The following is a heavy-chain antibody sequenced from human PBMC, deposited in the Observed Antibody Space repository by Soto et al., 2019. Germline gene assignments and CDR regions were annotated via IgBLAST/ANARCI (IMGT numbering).Heavy chain of an antibody. Sequence: SETLSLTCAVYGGSFSGYYWSWIRQPPGRGLEWIGEINHSGSTNYNPSLKSRVTISVDTSKNQFSLKLSSVTAADTAVYYCARGHHSFGWFDPWGQGTLVTVSS. V-gene: IGHV4-34*01. CDR3: ARGHHSFGWFDP. J-gene: IGHJ5*02. D-gene: IGHD2-15*01. CDR1: GGSFSGYY. CDR2: INHSGST.